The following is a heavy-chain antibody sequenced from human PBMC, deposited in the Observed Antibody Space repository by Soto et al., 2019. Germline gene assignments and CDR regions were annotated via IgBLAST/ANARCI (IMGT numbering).Heavy chain of an antibody. CDR1: GGTFSSYT. D-gene: IGHD2-15*01. CDR2: IIPILGIA. V-gene: IGHV1-69*02. Sequence: QVQLVQSGAEVKKPGSSVKVSCKASGGTFSSYTISWVRQAPGQGLEWMGRIIPILGIANYAPKFQGRVTITADKSTSTAYIELRSLRSEDTAVYYCASLYCSGGSCYSSSDYWGQGTLVTVSS. CDR3: ASLYCSGGSCYSSSDY. J-gene: IGHJ4*02.